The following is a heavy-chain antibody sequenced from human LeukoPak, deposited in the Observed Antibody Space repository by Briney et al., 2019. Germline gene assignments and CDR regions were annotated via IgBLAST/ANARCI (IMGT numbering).Heavy chain of an antibody. J-gene: IGHJ6*03. CDR3: ARARQLWSPYYYYYYMDV. CDR2: INTDGSST. D-gene: IGHD5-18*01. V-gene: IGHV3-74*01. Sequence: PGGSLRLSCAASGFTFSSYWMHWVRQAPGEGLVWVSRINTDGSSTSYADSVKGRFTISRDNAKNTLYLQMNSLRAEDTAVYYCARARQLWSPYYYYYYMDVWGKGTTVTVSS. CDR1: GFTFSSYW.